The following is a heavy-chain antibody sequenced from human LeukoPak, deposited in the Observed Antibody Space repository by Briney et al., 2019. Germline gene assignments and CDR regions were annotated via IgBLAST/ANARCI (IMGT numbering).Heavy chain of an antibody. Sequence: PGVSLRLPCVVSGFSVTTIYINWVRKAPGKGAEWVSVIYSDGTYYADSVKGRFINSRDNSKNTVFLQMNSLRAEDTAMYYCARRRIFDKWGQGTLVTVSS. CDR1: GFSVTTIY. J-gene: IGHJ4*02. D-gene: IGHD2/OR15-2a*01. CDR2: IYSDGT. V-gene: IGHV3-66*01. CDR3: ARRRIFDK.